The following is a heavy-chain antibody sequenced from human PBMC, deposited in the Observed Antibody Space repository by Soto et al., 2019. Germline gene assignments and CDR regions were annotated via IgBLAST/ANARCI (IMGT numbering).Heavy chain of an antibody. D-gene: IGHD1-26*01. CDR1: GFTFSSHA. V-gene: IGHV3-30-3*01. Sequence: QVQLVESGGGVGQPGTSLRLSCAASGFTFSSHAMHWVRQAPCRGLEWVAHDSFDGNAKVYTDSVKGRFFISRDNSKNCKSLQMGRLIVEDTVVYCCVAEVGGGSFDNCGHGTLVTVSS. CDR2: DSFDGNAK. J-gene: IGHJ4*01. CDR3: VAEVGGGSFDN.